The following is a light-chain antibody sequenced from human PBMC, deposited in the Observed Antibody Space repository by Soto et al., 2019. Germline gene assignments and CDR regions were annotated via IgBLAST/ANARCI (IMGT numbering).Light chain of an antibody. CDR3: CSYAGTYV. J-gene: IGLJ1*01. CDR1: SSDVGSYNL. V-gene: IGLV2-23*02. CDR2: EVS. Sequence: QSALTQPASVSGSPGQSITISCTGTSSDVGSYNLVSWYQHHPGKAPKLMIFEVSKRPSGVSNRFSGSKSGNTASLTISGLQAEDEAEYSCCSYAGTYVFGNGTKLTVL.